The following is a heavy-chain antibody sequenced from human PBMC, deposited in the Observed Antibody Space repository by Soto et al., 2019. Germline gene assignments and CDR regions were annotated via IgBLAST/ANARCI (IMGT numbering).Heavy chain of an antibody. V-gene: IGHV3-23*01. J-gene: IGHJ4*02. CDR2: ITGSGGST. CDR1: GFTFSNYA. CDR3: AKGSASGSPYYFDY. Sequence: VQLLESGGGLVQPGGSLRLSCAASGFTFSNYAMSWVRQSPGKGLEWVSAITGSGGSTFHADSVKGRFTISRDNSKNTLYLQMSSLRAEDTAVYYCAKGSASGSPYYFDYWGQGILVTVSS. D-gene: IGHD6-25*01.